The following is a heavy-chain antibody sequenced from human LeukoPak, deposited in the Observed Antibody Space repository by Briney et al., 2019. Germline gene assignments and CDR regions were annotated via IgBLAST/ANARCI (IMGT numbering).Heavy chain of an antibody. D-gene: IGHD1-7*01. V-gene: IGHV3-74*01. Sequence: GGSLRLSCAASGFTFRNYWMHWVRQAPGKGRVWVSCINNDGSSTDYADSVKGRFTISRDNAKNTLYLQMNSLRAEDTAVYYCARPDLMRELRFDPWGQGTLVTVSS. CDR1: GFTFRNYW. CDR3: ARPDLMRELRFDP. J-gene: IGHJ5*02. CDR2: INNDGSST.